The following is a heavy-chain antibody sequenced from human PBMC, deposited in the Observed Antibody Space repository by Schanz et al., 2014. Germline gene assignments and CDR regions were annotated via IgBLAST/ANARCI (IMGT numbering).Heavy chain of an antibody. Sequence: QVQLVESGGGLVKPGGSLRLSCAASGLTFISYDIHWVRQAPGKGLEWVAVIRYDGRNKNFVESVKGRFTISRDNSNNTVYLQMNTLRAEDTAVYYCAREDCSATSCYFRYWGQGTLVTVS. CDR2: IRYDGRNK. J-gene: IGHJ4*02. D-gene: IGHD2-21*01. V-gene: IGHV3-33*08. CDR3: AREDCSATSCYFRY. CDR1: GLTFISYD.